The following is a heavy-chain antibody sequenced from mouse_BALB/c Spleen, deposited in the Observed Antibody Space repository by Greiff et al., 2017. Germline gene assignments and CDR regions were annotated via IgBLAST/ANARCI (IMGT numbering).Heavy chain of an antibody. CDR3: AIITTATSWFAY. Sequence: VHVKQSGPELEKPGASVKISCKASGYSFTGYNMNWVKQSNGKSLEWIGNIDPYYGGTSYNQKFKGKATLTVDKSSSTAYMQLKSLTSEDSAVYYCAIITTATSWFAYWGQGTLVTVSA. CDR2: IDPYYGGT. V-gene: IGHV1-39*01. D-gene: IGHD1-2*01. CDR1: GYSFTGYN. J-gene: IGHJ3*01.